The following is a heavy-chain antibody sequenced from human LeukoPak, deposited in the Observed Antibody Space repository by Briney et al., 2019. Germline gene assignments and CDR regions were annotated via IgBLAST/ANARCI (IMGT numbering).Heavy chain of an antibody. J-gene: IGHJ6*02. CDR2: VSSGGDIT. Sequence: GGSLRLSCAASGFTFSDYYISWIRQAPGKGLEWLSIVSSGGDITTYADSVKGRFTISRDNTRNLLFLQMNSLRAEDTAVYYCARDMDKLGDYYGMDVWGQGTTVVVSS. CDR3: ARDMDKLGDYYGMDV. D-gene: IGHD3-16*01. V-gene: IGHV3-11*01. CDR1: GFTFSDYY.